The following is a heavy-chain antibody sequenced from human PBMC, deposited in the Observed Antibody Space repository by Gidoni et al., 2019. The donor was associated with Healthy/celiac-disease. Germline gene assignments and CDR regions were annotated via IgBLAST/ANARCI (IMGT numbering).Heavy chain of an antibody. CDR2: IYTSGST. V-gene: IGHV4-61*02. CDR3: ASHTYCGGDCYSDY. J-gene: IGHJ4*02. CDR1: GGSISSGSYY. Sequence: QVQLQESGPGLVKPSQTLSLTCTLSGGSISSGSYYWSWIRQPAGKGLEWIGRIYTSGSTNYNPSLKSRVTISVDTSKNQFSLKLSSVTAADTAVYYCASHTYCGGDCYSDYWGQGTLVTVSS. D-gene: IGHD2-21*02.